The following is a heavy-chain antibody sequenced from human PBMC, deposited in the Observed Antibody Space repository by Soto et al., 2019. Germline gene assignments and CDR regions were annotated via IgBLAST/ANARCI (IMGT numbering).Heavy chain of an antibody. J-gene: IGHJ4*02. Sequence: PSETLSLTCTVSGGSISSSSYYWGWIRQPPGKGLEWIGSIYYSGSTYYNPSLKIRVTISVDTSKNQFSLKLSSVTAADTAVYYCARRGSGSYSDYWGQGTLVT. D-gene: IGHD3-10*01. CDR2: IYYSGST. CDR3: ARRGSGSYSDY. V-gene: IGHV4-39*01. CDR1: GGSISSSSYY.